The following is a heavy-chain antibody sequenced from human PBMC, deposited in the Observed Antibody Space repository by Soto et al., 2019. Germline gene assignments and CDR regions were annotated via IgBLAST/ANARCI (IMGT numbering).Heavy chain of an antibody. CDR3: ARADDSSGYVFDP. V-gene: IGHV1-69*13. CDR2: ISPIFGTA. D-gene: IGHD3-22*01. CDR1: GGTSSGNP. Sequence: ASVKVPCKGSGGTSSGNPISWGGKAPGKGLEWVGGISPIFGTANYAQKFQGRVTITADESTSTAYMELSSLRSEDTAVYYCARADDSSGYVFDPWGQGTLVTVSS. J-gene: IGHJ5*02.